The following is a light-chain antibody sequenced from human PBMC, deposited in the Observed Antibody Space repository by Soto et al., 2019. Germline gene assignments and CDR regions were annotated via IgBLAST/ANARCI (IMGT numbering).Light chain of an antibody. J-gene: IGLJ1*01. CDR3: QVWDTSSDQGV. CDR1: NVGSKS. CDR2: DDS. V-gene: IGLV3-21*02. Sequence: SYELAQPPSVSVAPGQTATVTCGGNNVGSKSVHWYQQKPGQAPVLVVYDDSDRPSGIPERFSGSNSGNTATLTISRVEAGDEAGYYCQVWDTSSDQGVFGTGTKATVL.